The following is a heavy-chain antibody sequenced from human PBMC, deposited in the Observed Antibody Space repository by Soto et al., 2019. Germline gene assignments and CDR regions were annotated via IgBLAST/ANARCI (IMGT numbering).Heavy chain of an antibody. V-gene: IGHV4-34*01. Sequence: PSETLSLTXAVYGGSFSGYYWSWIRQPPGKGLEWIGEINHSGSTNYNPSLKSRVTISVDTSKNQFSLKLSSVTAADTAVYYCARGPTVWGSYRYPYYYYGMDVWGQGTTVTVSS. CDR1: GGSFSGYY. CDR2: INHSGST. D-gene: IGHD3-16*02. CDR3: ARGPTVWGSYRYPYYYYGMDV. J-gene: IGHJ6*02.